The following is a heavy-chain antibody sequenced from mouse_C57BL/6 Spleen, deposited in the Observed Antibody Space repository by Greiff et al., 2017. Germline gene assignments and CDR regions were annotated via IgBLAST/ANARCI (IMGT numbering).Heavy chain of an antibody. D-gene: IGHD1-1*01. Sequence: VQLQQSGPELVKPGASVKISCTASGYSFTGYYMNWVKQSPEKSLEWIGEINPSTGDTTYNQKFKAKATLTVDKSSSTAYMQLKSLTSEDSAVXYRARWGRAMDYWGQGTSVTVSS. CDR3: ARWGRAMDY. J-gene: IGHJ4*01. CDR1: GYSFTGYY. CDR2: INPSTGDT. V-gene: IGHV1-42*01.